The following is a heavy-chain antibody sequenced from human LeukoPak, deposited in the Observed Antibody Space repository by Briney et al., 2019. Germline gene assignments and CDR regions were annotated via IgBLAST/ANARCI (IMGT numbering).Heavy chain of an antibody. Sequence: TSETLSLTCAVYGGSFSGYYWSWIRQPPGKGLEWIGYIYYSGSTNYNPSLKSRVTISVDTSKNQFSLKLSSVTAADTAVYYCARDRYGMDVWGQGTTVTVSS. J-gene: IGHJ6*02. CDR3: ARDRYGMDV. V-gene: IGHV4-59*01. CDR2: IYYSGST. CDR1: GGSFSGYY.